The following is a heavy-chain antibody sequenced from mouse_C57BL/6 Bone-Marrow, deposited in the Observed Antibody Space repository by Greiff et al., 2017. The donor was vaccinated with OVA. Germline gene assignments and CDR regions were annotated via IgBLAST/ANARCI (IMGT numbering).Heavy chain of an antibody. CDR2: IRSKSSNYAT. CDR3: VREGTGTGVSPFDY. J-gene: IGHJ2*01. Sequence: EVQLVESGGGLVQPKGSLKLSCAASGFTFNTYAMHWVHQAPGKGLEWVARIRSKSSNYATYYADSVKDRFTISRDDSPSMLYLQMNNLTTEDTAVYYCVREGTGTGVSPFDYWGQGTTLTVSS. V-gene: IGHV10-3*01. CDR1: GFTFNTYA. D-gene: IGHD4-1*01.